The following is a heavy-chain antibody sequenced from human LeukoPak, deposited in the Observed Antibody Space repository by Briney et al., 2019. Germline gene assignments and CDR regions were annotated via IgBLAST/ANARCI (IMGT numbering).Heavy chain of an antibody. V-gene: IGHV4-31*03. CDR1: GGSISSGGYY. CDR2: IYYSGST. D-gene: IGHD4-11*01. CDR3: ARGRPYSNYFDY. Sequence: TSQTLSLTCTVSGGSISSGGYYWSWIRQHPGKGLEWIGYIYYSGSTYYNPSLKSRVTISVDTSKNQFSLKLSSVTAADTAVYYCARGRPYSNYFDYWGQGTLVTVSS. J-gene: IGHJ4*02.